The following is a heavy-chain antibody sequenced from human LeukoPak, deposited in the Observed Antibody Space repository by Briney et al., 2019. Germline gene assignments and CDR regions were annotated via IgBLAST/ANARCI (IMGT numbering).Heavy chain of an antibody. CDR2: IIPILGIA. Sequence: SVKVSCKASGGTFSSYAISWVRQAPGQGLEWMGRIIPILGIANYAQKFQGRVTITADKSTSTAYMELSSLRSEDTAVYYCAVYYYDSSGYLSWGQGTLVTVSS. CDR1: GGTFSSYA. J-gene: IGHJ5*02. CDR3: AVYYYDSSGYLS. D-gene: IGHD3-22*01. V-gene: IGHV1-69*04.